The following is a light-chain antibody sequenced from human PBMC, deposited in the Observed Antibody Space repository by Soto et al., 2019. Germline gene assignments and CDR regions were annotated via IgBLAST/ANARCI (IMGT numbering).Light chain of an antibody. CDR2: WAS. Sequence: DIVMPQSPDSLAVSPGGRATTNCRPSQSALYSANNKNKLAWYQQKSGQPPKLLIYWASTRESGVPDRFSGSGSGTDFTLTISSLQAEDVAVYYCQQYYNTPRTFGQGTKVDIK. CDR1: QSALYSANNKNK. V-gene: IGKV4-1*01. J-gene: IGKJ1*01. CDR3: QQYYNTPRT.